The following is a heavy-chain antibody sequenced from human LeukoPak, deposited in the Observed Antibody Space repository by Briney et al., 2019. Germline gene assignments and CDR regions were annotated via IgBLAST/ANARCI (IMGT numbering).Heavy chain of an antibody. CDR2: IYTTGST. V-gene: IGHV4-4*07. Sequence: SETLSLTCTVSGGSISSFYWSWIRQPAGKGLEWIGHIYTTGSTTYNPSLKSRVTMSVDTSRNQLSLKLSSVTAADTAVYYCARDRPPYYYGSGSFFDFWGQGALVTVSS. CDR1: GGSISSFY. D-gene: IGHD3-10*01. J-gene: IGHJ4*02. CDR3: ARDRPPYYYGSGSFFDF.